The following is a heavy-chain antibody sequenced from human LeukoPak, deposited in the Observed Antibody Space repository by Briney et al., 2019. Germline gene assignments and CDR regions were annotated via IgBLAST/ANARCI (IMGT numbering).Heavy chain of an antibody. CDR3: ARVGADYGDSYYFDY. Sequence: SQTLSLTCAVSGGSISSGGYSWSWIRPPPGKGLEWIGYIYHSGSTYYNPSLKSRVTISVDRSKNQFSLKLSSVTAADTAVYYCARVGADYGDSYYFDYWGQGTLVTVSS. D-gene: IGHD4-17*01. J-gene: IGHJ4*02. CDR1: GGSISSGGYS. CDR2: IYHSGST. V-gene: IGHV4-30-2*01.